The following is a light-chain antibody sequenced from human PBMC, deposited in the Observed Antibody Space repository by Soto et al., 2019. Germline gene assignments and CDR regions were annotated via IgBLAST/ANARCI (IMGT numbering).Light chain of an antibody. CDR1: QSISNY. Sequence: DIQMTQSPSTLSASVGDRVTIACRASQSISNYLAWYQQKPGKAPKLLIYKASSLESGVPSRFSGSGSGTEFTLTISSLQPDDLATYYCQQYNSYSWTFGQGTKVDIK. CDR3: QQYNSYSWT. CDR2: KAS. V-gene: IGKV1-5*03. J-gene: IGKJ1*01.